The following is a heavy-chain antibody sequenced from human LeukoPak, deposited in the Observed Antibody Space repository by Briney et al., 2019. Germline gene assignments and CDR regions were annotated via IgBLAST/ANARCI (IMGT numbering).Heavy chain of an antibody. Sequence: GGSLRLSCAGSGFTFSSYVMSWVRQAPGKGLEWVAVIWYDGSNKYYADSVKGRFTISRDNSKNTLYLQMNSLRAEDTAVYYCARGDYGDYVYYYYGMDVWGQGTTVTVSS. CDR1: GFTFSSYV. J-gene: IGHJ6*02. CDR3: ARGDYGDYVYYYYGMDV. V-gene: IGHV3-33*08. CDR2: IWYDGSNK. D-gene: IGHD4-17*01.